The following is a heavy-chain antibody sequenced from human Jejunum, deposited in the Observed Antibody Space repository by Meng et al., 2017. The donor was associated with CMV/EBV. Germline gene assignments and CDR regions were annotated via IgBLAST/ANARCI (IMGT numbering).Heavy chain of an antibody. CDR3: ARNGRDVRGGFDS. CDR1: WDSGSSNIAV. J-gene: IGHJ4*02. CDR2: TIYSSKGNT. Sequence: QRPGPGLVKAWQTVSRPTASSWDSGSSNIAVSNWVGPSAPRGSGWLGRTIYSSKGNTNYALTLKSRITINPDTSKNSFSLKLNSVTPEDTAIYYCARNGRDVRGGFDSWGQGTLVTVSS. V-gene: IGHV6-1*02. D-gene: IGHD3-10*02.